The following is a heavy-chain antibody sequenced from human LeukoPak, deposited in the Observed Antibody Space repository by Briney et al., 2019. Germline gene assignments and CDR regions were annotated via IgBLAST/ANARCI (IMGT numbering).Heavy chain of an antibody. Sequence: GESLQISCQGSGYSFTSYWIGWVRQLPGKGLEWMGIIYPGDSDTRYSPSFQGQVTISADKSISTAYLQWSSLKASDTAMYYCARLSMWGYCSSTSCPKESSYFDYWGQGTLVTVSS. J-gene: IGHJ4*02. V-gene: IGHV5-51*01. CDR2: IYPGDSDT. CDR3: ARLSMWGYCSSTSCPKESSYFDY. CDR1: GYSFTSYW. D-gene: IGHD2-2*01.